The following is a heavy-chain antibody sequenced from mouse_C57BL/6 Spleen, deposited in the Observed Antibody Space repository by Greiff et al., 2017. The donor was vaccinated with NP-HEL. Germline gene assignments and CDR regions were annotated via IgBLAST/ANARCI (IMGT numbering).Heavy chain of an antibody. CDR2: IYPGDGDT. J-gene: IGHJ1*03. D-gene: IGHD3-2*02. CDR3: AREKAGEWYFDV. Sequence: QVQLQQSGPELVKPGASVKISCKASGYAFSSSWMNWVKQRPGKGLEWIGRIYPGDGDTNYNGKFKGKATLTADKSSSTAYMQLSSLTSEDSAVYFCAREKAGEWYFDVWGTGTTVTVSS. V-gene: IGHV1-82*01. CDR1: GYAFSSSW.